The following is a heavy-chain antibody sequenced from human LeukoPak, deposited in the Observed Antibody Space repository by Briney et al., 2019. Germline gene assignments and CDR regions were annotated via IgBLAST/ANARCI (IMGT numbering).Heavy chain of an antibody. CDR2: IYYTGST. CDR3: ARHKEESGAYRPNDY. D-gene: IGHD1-1*01. Sequence: SMSLTFNFSGFSFISFHWSWIWEPPGKGLERVGFIYYTGSTDYNPSLKSRVTMSVDTSKNQFSLKLSSVTAADTAVYYCARHKEESGAYRPNDYWGQGTLVTVSS. V-gene: IGHV4-59*08. J-gene: IGHJ4*02. CDR1: GFSFISFH.